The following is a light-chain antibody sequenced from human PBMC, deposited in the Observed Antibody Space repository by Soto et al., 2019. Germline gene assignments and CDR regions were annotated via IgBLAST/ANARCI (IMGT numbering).Light chain of an antibody. CDR3: SSYTTGNTRQIV. Sequence: QSVLTQPAPLSGSPGQSITISCPGTSSDVCGYNYVSWYQHHPGKAPKLMIYDVSNRPSGVSNRFSGPKSGNTASLTISGLQPEDEADYYCSSYTTGNTRQIVFGTGTKVTVL. CDR1: SSDVCGYNY. V-gene: IGLV2-14*03. CDR2: DVS. J-gene: IGLJ1*01.